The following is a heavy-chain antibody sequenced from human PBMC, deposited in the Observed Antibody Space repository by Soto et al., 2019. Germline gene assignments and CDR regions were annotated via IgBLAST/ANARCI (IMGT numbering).Heavy chain of an antibody. Sequence: PGESLKISCKGSGYRFTNYWIGWVRQMPGKGLEWMGIIYPGDSDTRYSPSFQGQVTIPADKSISTAYLQWSSLKASDTAMYYCVRDPRTSGTMDVWGQGTTVTVSS. V-gene: IGHV5-51*01. J-gene: IGHJ6*02. CDR2: IYPGDSDT. CDR1: GYRFTNYW. CDR3: VRDPRTSGTMDV.